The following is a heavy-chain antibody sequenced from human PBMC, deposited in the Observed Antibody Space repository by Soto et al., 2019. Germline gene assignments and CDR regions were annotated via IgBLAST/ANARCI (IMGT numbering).Heavy chain of an antibody. CDR1: GGSFSGYY. CDR3: ASGDPTLFDY. Sequence: SETLSLTCAVYGGSFSGYYWSWIRQPPGKGLEWIGEINHSGSTNYNPSLKSRVTISVDTSKNQFSLKLSSVTAADTAVYYCASGDPTLFDYWGQGTLVTVSS. V-gene: IGHV4-34*01. CDR2: INHSGST. J-gene: IGHJ4*02.